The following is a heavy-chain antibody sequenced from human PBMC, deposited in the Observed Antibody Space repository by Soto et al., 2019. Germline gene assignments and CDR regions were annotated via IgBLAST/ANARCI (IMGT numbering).Heavy chain of an antibody. CDR1: GGAISSGGYY. J-gene: IGHJ4*02. CDR2: IYYSGST. D-gene: IGHD2-21*02. Sequence: SGTLSLTCTVSGGAISSGGYYWSWIRQHPGKGLEWIGYIYYSGSTYYNPSLKSRVTISVDTSKNQFSLKLSSVTAADTAVYYCARVFGTDFDCGGDCYPTYYFGYWGQGTLVTVSS. CDR3: ARVFGTDFDCGGDCYPTYYFGY. V-gene: IGHV4-30-4*08.